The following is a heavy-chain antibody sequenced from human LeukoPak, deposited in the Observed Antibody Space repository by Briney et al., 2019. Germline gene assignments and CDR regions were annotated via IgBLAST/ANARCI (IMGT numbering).Heavy chain of an antibody. J-gene: IGHJ4*02. CDR2: VSYDGSNK. CDR3: ATIGDRRTGELYRIDY. V-gene: IGHV3-30-3*01. Sequence: GGSLRLSCAASGFTFSNYAMHWVRQAPGKGQEWVAVVSYDGSNKYYADSVKGRFTISRDNSKNTLYLQMNSLRAEDAAIYYCATIGDRRTGELYRIDYWGQGTLITVSS. CDR1: GFTFSNYA. D-gene: IGHD7-27*01.